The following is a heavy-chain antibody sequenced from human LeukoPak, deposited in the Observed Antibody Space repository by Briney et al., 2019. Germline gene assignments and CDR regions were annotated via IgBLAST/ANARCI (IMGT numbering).Heavy chain of an antibody. J-gene: IGHJ4*02. CDR2: TYYRSKWYN. D-gene: IGHD3-22*01. CDR1: GDSVSSNSAA. V-gene: IGHV6-1*01. Sequence: SQTLSLTCAISGDSVSSNSAAWNWIRQSPSRDLEWLGRTYYRSKWYNDYAVSVKSRITINPDTSKNQFSLQLNSVTPEDTAVYYCARTRITMIVGLASRFDYWGQGTLVTVSS. CDR3: ARTRITMIVGLASRFDY.